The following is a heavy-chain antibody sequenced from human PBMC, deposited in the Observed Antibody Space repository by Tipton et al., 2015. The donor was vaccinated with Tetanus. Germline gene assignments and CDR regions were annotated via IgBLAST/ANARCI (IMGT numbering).Heavy chain of an antibody. CDR2: SYYVGSP. J-gene: IGHJ3*01. CDR3: ARLTTPFNTFDL. V-gene: IGHV4-59*02. Sequence: TLSLTCSVSGTSVRSFYWSWIRQSPGKAPEWIGYSYYVGSPNHNPSLKGRVSISLNTSHNQISLKLTSPAATDTAVYYCARLTTPFNTFDLWGQGRLVTVSS. CDR1: GTSVRSFY. D-gene: IGHD1-1*01.